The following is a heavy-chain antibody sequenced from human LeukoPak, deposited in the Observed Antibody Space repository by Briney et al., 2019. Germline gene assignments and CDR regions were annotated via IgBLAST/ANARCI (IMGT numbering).Heavy chain of an antibody. V-gene: IGHV4-34*01. CDR3: ATLANWNSIDY. CDR1: GGYISTYY. Sequence: SETLSLTCSVSGGYISTYYWSWIRQPPGKGLEWIGEINHSGSTNYNPSLKSRVTISVDTSKNQFSLKLTSMTAADTAVYYCATLANWNSIDYWGQGTLVTVSS. J-gene: IGHJ4*02. D-gene: IGHD1-7*01. CDR2: INHSGST.